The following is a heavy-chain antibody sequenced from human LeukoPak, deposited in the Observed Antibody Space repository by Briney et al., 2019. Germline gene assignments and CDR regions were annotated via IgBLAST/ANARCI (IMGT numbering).Heavy chain of an antibody. J-gene: IGHJ4*02. D-gene: IGHD3-22*01. Sequence: ASVKVSCKASGYTFTSYAMNWVRQAPGQGLEWMGWINTNTGNPTYAQGFTGRFVFSLDTSVSTAYLQISSLKAEDTAVYYCASPLYDSSGYYWYYFDYWGQGTLVTVSS. CDR2: INTNTGNP. CDR1: GYTFTSYA. V-gene: IGHV7-4-1*02. CDR3: ASPLYDSSGYYWYYFDY.